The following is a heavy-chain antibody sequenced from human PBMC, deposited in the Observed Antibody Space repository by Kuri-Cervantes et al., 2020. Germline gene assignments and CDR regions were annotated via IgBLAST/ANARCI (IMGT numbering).Heavy chain of an antibody. CDR2: IWYDGSNK. J-gene: IGHJ4*02. V-gene: IGHV3-33*01. D-gene: IGHD2-2*01. CDR1: GFTFSNYG. CDR3: ARDSVGVLN. Sequence: GGSLRLSCAASGFTFSNYGMHWVRQAPGKGLEWVAVIWYDGSNKYYADSVKGRFTISRDNSKNTLYLQVNSLRAEDTAVYYCARDSVGVLNWGQGTLVTVSS.